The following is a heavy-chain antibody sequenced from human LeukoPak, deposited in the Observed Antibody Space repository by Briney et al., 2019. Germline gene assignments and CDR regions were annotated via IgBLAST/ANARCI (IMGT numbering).Heavy chain of an antibody. Sequence: ASVKVSCKASGYTFTSYDINWVRQATGQGLEWMGWMNPNSGNTGYAQKFQGRVTMTRNTSISTAYMELSSLRSEDTAVYYCARETRGGKPTHRVLDYWGQGTLVTVSS. J-gene: IGHJ4*02. CDR2: MNPNSGNT. V-gene: IGHV1-8*01. D-gene: IGHD3-16*01. CDR1: GYTFTSYD. CDR3: ARETRGGKPTHRVLDY.